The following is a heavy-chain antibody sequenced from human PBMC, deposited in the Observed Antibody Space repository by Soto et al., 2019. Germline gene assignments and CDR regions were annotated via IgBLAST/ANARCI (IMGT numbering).Heavy chain of an antibody. J-gene: IGHJ3*02. CDR3: ARYDRIQLWLAGDIRYFDWSDAFDI. CDR1: GGTFSSYA. D-gene: IGHD3-9*01. V-gene: IGHV1-69*13. CDR2: IIPIFGTA. Sequence: SPVKVSCKASGGTFSSYAISLVRQAPGQGLEWMGGIIPIFGTANYAQKFQGRVTITADESTSTAYMELSSLRSEDTAVYYCARYDRIQLWLAGDIRYFDWSDAFDIWGQGTMVTVSS.